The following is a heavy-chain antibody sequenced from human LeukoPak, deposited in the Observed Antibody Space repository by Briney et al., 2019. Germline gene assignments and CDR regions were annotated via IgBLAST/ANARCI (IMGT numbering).Heavy chain of an antibody. CDR3: ARITIEWFDP. CDR2: MYYSGST. Sequence: PSETLSLTCIVSGGSISSSSYYWGWIRQPPGKGLEWIGSMYYSGSTYYNPSLKSRVTLSVDTSKIQFSLKLSSVTAADTAVYYCARITIEWFDPWGQGNLVTVSS. J-gene: IGHJ5*02. V-gene: IGHV4-39*01. D-gene: IGHD3-10*01. CDR1: GGSISSSSYY.